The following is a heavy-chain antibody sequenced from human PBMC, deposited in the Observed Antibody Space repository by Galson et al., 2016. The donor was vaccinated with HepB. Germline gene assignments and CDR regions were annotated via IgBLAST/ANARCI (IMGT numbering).Heavy chain of an antibody. V-gene: IGHV3-73*01. J-gene: IGHJ4*02. CDR1: GFTLSGSA. CDR3: TSLTTRIFRGTAY. CDR2: IINKANNSAT. Sequence: SLRLSCAASGFTLSGSAIHWVRQASGKGLEWVGRIINKANNSATAYTASVKGRFTISRDESKNMAYLQMNSLKTEDTAVYYCTSLTTRIFRGTAYWGQGTLVTVSS. D-gene: IGHD2-21*02.